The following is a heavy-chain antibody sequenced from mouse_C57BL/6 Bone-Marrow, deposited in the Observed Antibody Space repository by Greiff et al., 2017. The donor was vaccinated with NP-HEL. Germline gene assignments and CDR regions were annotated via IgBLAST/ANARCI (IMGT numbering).Heavy chain of an antibody. CDR2: INPYNGGT. V-gene: IGHV1-19*01. CDR1: GYKFTDYY. CDR3: ARKDDYDAPFAY. D-gene: IGHD2-4*01. Sequence: EVQLQQSGPVLVKPGASVKMSCKASGYKFTDYYMNWVKQSHGKSLEWIGVINPYNGGTSYNQKFKGKATLTVDKSSSTAYMELNSLTSEDSAVYYCARKDDYDAPFAYWGQGTLVTVSA. J-gene: IGHJ3*01.